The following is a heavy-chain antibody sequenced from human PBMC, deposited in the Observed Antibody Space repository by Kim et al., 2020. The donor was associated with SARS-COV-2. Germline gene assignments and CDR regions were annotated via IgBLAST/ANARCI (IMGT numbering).Heavy chain of an antibody. J-gene: IGHJ4*02. V-gene: IGHV3-23*01. CDR3: AKIPSSIAARAPEDY. D-gene: IGHD6-6*01. Sequence: DSVKGRFTISRDNSKNTLYLQMNSLRAEDTAVYYCAKIPSSIAARAPEDYWGQGTLVTVSS.